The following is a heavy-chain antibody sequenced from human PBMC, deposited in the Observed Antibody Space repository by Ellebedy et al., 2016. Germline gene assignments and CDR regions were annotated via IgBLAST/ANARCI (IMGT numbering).Heavy chain of an antibody. Sequence: ASVKVSXXASGYTFTSYGISWVRQAPGQGLEWMGWISVYNGNTNYAQKFQGRVSMTTDSSTHTAYMDLRSLRSDDTAMYYCAKTSGWGYGENWGQGTLVTVSS. V-gene: IGHV1-18*01. CDR3: AKTSGWGYGEN. CDR1: GYTFTSYG. CDR2: ISVYNGNT. D-gene: IGHD3-10*01. J-gene: IGHJ4*02.